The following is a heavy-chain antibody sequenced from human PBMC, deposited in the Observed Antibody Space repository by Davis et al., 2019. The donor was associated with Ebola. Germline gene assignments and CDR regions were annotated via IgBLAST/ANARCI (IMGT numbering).Heavy chain of an antibody. J-gene: IGHJ4*02. CDR2: INPNSGGT. D-gene: IGHD1-26*01. CDR1: GYTFTGYY. CDR3: AGHSGSYSNFDY. V-gene: IGHV1-2*02. Sequence: ASVKVSCKASGYTFTGYYMHWVRQAPGQGLEWMGWINPNSGGTNYAQNLQDRVTMTTDTSTSTAYMELRSLRSDDTAVYYCAGHSGSYSNFDYWGQGTLVTVSS.